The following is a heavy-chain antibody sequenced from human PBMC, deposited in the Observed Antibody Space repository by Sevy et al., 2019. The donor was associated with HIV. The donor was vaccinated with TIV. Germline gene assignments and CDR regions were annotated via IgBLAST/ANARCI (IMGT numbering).Heavy chain of an antibody. CDR2: IRSKAYGGTT. D-gene: IGHD3-10*01. CDR3: TRDRLSMVRGVQIYFDY. Sequence: GGSLRLSCTASGFTFGDYAMSWFRQAPGKGLEWVGFIRSKAYGGTTEYAASVKGRFTISRDDSKSIAYPQMNSLKTEDTAVYYCTRDRLSMVRGVQIYFDYWGQGTLVTVSS. CDR1: GFTFGDYA. V-gene: IGHV3-49*03. J-gene: IGHJ4*02.